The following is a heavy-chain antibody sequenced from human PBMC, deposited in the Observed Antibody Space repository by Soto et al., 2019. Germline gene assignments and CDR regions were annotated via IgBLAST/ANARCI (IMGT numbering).Heavy chain of an antibody. Sequence: TCTVSGGSVSSGGDYWSWIRQSPGKGLEWIGYISGSGSTGYNPSLKNRLTMSVDRSKNQFTLRLTSVTAADTAVYFCATESGSSYGYFDYWGQGTQVTVSS. CDR3: ATESGSSYGYFDY. D-gene: IGHD3-10*01. J-gene: IGHJ4*02. V-gene: IGHV4-30-4*01. CDR1: GGSVSSGGDY. CDR2: ISGSGST.